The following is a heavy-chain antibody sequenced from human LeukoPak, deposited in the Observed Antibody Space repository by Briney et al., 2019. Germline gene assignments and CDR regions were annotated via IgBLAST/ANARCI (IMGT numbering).Heavy chain of an antibody. J-gene: IGHJ4*02. Sequence: PGGSLRLSCSASGFPFSSYAMEWVRQAPGKGLEYVSAISDSGGSTYYADSVKGRFIISRDNAKNSLYLQMNSLRDEDSAVYYCARDQGIFDYWGQGTLVTVSS. CDR2: ISDSGGST. V-gene: IGHV3-64*04. CDR1: GFPFSSYA. CDR3: ARDQGIFDY.